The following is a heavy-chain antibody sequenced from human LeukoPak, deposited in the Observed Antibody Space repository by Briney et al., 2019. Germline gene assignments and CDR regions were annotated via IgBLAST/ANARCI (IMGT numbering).Heavy chain of an antibody. V-gene: IGHV3-7*01. CDR1: GFTFGHHF. CDR2: INPDGSIK. Sequence: GGSLRLSCVASGFTFGHHFMSWVRQAPGGGLEWVANINPDGSIKFHADSVKGRFTISRDNARNSVYLQMNSLRGEDKAVYYCARAVDVADYWGQGTLVAVSS. D-gene: IGHD3-16*01. J-gene: IGHJ4*02. CDR3: ARAVDVADY.